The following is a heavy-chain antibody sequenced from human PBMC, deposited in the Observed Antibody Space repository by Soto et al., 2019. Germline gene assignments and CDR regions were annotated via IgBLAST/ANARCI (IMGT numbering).Heavy chain of an antibody. CDR3: ARDLWGYCGADCYPLDV. J-gene: IGHJ6*02. Sequence: PSDTLSLSCTVSCSPIRSYCWSWITHPPGKGLEWIGYMYNTGSTIYNPSLKSRVTISVDTSKNQFSLKLDSVTAADTAVYYCARDLWGYCGADCYPLDVWGQGTTVT. CDR2: MYNTGST. CDR1: CSPIRSYC. D-gene: IGHD2-21*02. V-gene: IGHV4-59*01.